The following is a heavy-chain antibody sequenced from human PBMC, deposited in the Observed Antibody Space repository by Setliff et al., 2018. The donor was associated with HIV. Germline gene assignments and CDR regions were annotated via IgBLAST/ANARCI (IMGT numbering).Heavy chain of an antibody. Sequence: PSETLSLTCTVSGGSISSYYWSWIRQPPGKGLEWIGYIYYSGSTNYNPSLKSRVTVSLDTSQNQLSLNLSSVTAADTAVYYCARARTPYYYDSSAYYFNYYYMDVWGKGTTVTVSS. V-gene: IGHV4-59*01. CDR1: GGSISSYY. J-gene: IGHJ6*03. CDR3: ARARTPYYYDSSAYYFNYYYMDV. D-gene: IGHD3-22*01. CDR2: IYYSGST.